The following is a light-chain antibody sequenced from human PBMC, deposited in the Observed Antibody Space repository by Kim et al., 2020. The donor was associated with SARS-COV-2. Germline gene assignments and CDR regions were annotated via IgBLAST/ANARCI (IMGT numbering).Light chain of an antibody. CDR1: QTVSSN. J-gene: IGKJ2*01. CDR2: GAS. V-gene: IGKV3-15*01. CDR3: QQYNNWPYT. Sequence: SVSPGERATLSCRASQTVSSNLAWYQQKPGQAPRLLIYGASTRATGIPSRFSGSGSGTEFTLTISSLQSEDFAVYSCQQYNNWPYTFGQGTNWRS.